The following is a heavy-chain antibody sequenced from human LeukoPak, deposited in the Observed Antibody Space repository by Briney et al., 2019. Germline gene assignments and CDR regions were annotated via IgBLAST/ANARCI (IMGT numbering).Heavy chain of an antibody. D-gene: IGHD5-12*01. J-gene: IGHJ5*02. V-gene: IGHV4-39*01. CDR3: ARRRGYSGYGTFDP. CDR2: IYYSGST. Sequence: SETLSLTCTVSGGSISSSSYYWGWIRQPPGKGLEWIGSIYYSGSTYYNPSLKSRVTISVDTSKNQFSLKLSSVTAADTAVYYCARRRGYSGYGTFDPWGQGTLVTVSS. CDR1: GGSISSSSYY.